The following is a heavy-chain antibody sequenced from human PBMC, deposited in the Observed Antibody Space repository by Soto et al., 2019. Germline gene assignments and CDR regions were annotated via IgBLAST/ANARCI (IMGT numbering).Heavy chain of an antibody. D-gene: IGHD6-19*01. CDR2: INSGATTT. J-gene: IGHJ4*02. CDR1: GFTFSSSW. V-gene: IGHV3-74*01. CDR3: ARGPSGWVGYYY. Sequence: EVQLVESGGGLVQPGGSLRLSCAASGFTFSSSWMHWVRQGPGKGLVWVSRINSGATTTNYADSVKGRFTISRDNAKNSLYLQMDSLSAEDTAVYYCARGPSGWVGYYYWGQGTLVTVSS.